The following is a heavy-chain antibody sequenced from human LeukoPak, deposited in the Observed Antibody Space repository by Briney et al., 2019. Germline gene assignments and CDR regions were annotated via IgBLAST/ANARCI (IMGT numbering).Heavy chain of an antibody. CDR3: AKDPYGWGLDRFYYMDV. CDR2: ISGSGGST. D-gene: IGHD1-26*01. V-gene: IGHV3-23*01. Sequence: HPGGSLRLSCAASGFTFSSYAMSWVRQAPGKGLEWVSAISGSGGSTYYADSVRGRFTISRDNSKNTLYLQMNSLRAEDTAVYYCAKDPYGWGLDRFYYMDVWGKGTTVTVSS. CDR1: GFTFSSYA. J-gene: IGHJ6*03.